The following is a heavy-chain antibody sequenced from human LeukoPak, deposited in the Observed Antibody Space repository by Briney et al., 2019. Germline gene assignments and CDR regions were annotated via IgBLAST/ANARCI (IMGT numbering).Heavy chain of an antibody. Sequence: GESLRLSCAASGFNFSNYSMNWVRQAPGKGLEWVSYMSRSGRHIHHADSVKGRFTISRDNAKNPLYLQMNSLRDEDTAVYYCARFRSVLWDFDYWGQGTLVTVSS. J-gene: IGHJ4*02. D-gene: IGHD4/OR15-4a*01. CDR3: ARFRSVLWDFDY. CDR1: GFNFSNYS. V-gene: IGHV3-48*02. CDR2: MSRSGRHI.